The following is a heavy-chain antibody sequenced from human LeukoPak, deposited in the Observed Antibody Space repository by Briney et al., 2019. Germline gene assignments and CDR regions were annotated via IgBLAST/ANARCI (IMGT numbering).Heavy chain of an antibody. D-gene: IGHD6-25*01. V-gene: IGHV4-39*07. J-gene: IGHJ6*03. CDR3: ARSKGIAAAGPERYYYYYYMDV. Sequence: SETLSLTCTVSGGSISSSSYYWGWIRQPPGKGLEWIGSIYYSGSTYYNPSLKSRVTISVDTSKNQFSLKLSSVTAADTAVYYCARSKGIAAAGPERYYYYYYMDVWGKGTTVTVSS. CDR1: GGSISSSSYY. CDR2: IYYSGST.